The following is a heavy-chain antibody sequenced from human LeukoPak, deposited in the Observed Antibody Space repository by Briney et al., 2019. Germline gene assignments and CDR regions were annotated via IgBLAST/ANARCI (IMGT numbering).Heavy chain of an antibody. CDR3: ARDGSSGSPDYYYYYMDV. D-gene: IGHD6-19*01. Sequence: GASVKVSGKASGYTYTGYYMHWVRQAPGQGLEWMGWINPNSGGTNYAQKFQGRVTMTRDTSISTAYMELSRLRSDDTAVYYCARDGSSGSPDYYYYYMDVWGKGTTVTVSS. V-gene: IGHV1-2*02. CDR2: INPNSGGT. CDR1: GYTYTGYY. J-gene: IGHJ6*03.